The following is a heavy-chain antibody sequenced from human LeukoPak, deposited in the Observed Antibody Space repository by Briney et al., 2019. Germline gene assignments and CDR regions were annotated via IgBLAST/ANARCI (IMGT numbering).Heavy chain of an antibody. Sequence: GGSLRLSCAASGFTFSSYSMNWVRQAPGKGGEWVSSISSSSSYIYYADSVKGRFTISRDNAKNSLYLQMNSLRAEDTAVYYCARDISASSGYPDYWGQGTLVTVSS. J-gene: IGHJ4*02. CDR1: GFTFSSYS. CDR3: ARDISASSGYPDY. D-gene: IGHD3-22*01. V-gene: IGHV3-21*01. CDR2: ISSSSSYI.